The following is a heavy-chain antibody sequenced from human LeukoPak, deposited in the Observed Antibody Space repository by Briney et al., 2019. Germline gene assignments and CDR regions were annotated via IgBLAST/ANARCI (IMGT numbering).Heavy chain of an antibody. D-gene: IGHD3-22*01. Sequence: GGSLRLSCAASGFTFSTYAMSWVRKAPGKGLEWVSAISGSGDSTYYADSVKGRFSISRDNAKNSLYLQMNNLRAEDTAVYYCARTKNSGRYYYFDYWGPGTLVTVSS. CDR2: ISGSGDST. CDR1: GFTFSTYA. J-gene: IGHJ4*02. V-gene: IGHV3-23*01. CDR3: ARTKNSGRYYYFDY.